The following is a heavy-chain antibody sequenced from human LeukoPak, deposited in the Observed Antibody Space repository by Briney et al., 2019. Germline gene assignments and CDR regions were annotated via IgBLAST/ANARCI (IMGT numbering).Heavy chain of an antibody. Sequence: SGPTLVKPTQTLTLTCTFSGFSLSTSGVGVGWIRQPPGKALEWLALIYWNGDKRYSPSLKSRLTITKDTSKNQVVLTMTNMDPVDTATYYCAHRGSGWPFDYWGQGTLVTVSS. V-gene: IGHV2-5*01. D-gene: IGHD6-19*01. CDR3: AHRGSGWPFDY. CDR1: GFSLSTSGVG. J-gene: IGHJ4*02. CDR2: IYWNGDK.